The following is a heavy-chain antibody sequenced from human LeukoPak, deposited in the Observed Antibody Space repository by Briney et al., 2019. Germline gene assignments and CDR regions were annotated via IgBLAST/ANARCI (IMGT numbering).Heavy chain of an antibody. D-gene: IGHD1-26*01. CDR1: GYTLTGYY. V-gene: IGHV1-2*02. CDR2: INPNSGGT. J-gene: IGHJ4*02. Sequence: GASVKVSCKASGYTLTGYYMHWVRQAPGQGLEWMGWINPNSGGTNYAQKFQGRVTMTRDTSISTAYMELSRLRSDDTAVYYCARDLSGSYRFDYWGQGTLVTVSS. CDR3: ARDLSGSYRFDY.